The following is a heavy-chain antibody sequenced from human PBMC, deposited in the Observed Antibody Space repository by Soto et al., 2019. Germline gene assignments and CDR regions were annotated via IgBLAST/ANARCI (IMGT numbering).Heavy chain of an antibody. CDR2: ISYDGSDK. D-gene: IGHD4-17*01. CDR1: GFTFSRYA. V-gene: IGHV3-30-3*01. CDR3: ARDYGDYDFLDY. J-gene: IGHJ4*02. Sequence: GGSLRLSCVASGFTFSRYAIHWVRQAPGKGLEWVAVISYDGSDKYYADSVKGRFTISRDNSKNTLYLQMNSLRPDDTAVYYCARDYGDYDFLDYWGQGTLVTAPQ.